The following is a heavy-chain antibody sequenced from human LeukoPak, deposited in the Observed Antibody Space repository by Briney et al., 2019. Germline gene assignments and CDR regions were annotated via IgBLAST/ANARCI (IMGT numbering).Heavy chain of an antibody. CDR3: AGWSSGWRYFDY. V-gene: IGHV4-59*08. Sequence: SETLSLTCTVSGGSTSSYYWSWIRQPPGKGLEWIGYIYYSGSTNYNPSLKSRVTISVDTSKNQFSLKLSSVTAADTAVYYCAGWSSGWRYFDYWGQGTLVTVSS. CDR1: GGSTSSYY. J-gene: IGHJ4*02. CDR2: IYYSGST. D-gene: IGHD6-25*01.